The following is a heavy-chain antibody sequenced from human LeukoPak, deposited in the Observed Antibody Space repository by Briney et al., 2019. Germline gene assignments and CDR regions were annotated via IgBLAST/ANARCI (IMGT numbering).Heavy chain of an antibody. CDR2: IHSDGNT. CDR1: VFNVITKS. J-gene: IGHJ4*02. D-gene: IGHD3-9*01. Sequence: GGSLRLSCAASVFNVITKSMSWVRQAPGKGLEWVSIIHSDGNTCYADSVKGRFTISRGTSKNTVSLQMNSLGAEDAAVYYCVSHSDPLTSYSFDYWGQGTLVTVSS. CDR3: VSHSDPLTSYSFDY. V-gene: IGHV3-53*01.